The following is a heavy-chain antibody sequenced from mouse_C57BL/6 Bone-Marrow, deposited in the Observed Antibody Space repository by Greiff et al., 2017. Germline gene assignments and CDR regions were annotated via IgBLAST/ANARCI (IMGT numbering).Heavy chain of an antibody. CDR2: IYPGSGNT. D-gene: IGHD1-1*01. CDR1: GYTFTDYY. Sequence: VQGVESGAELVRPGASVKLSCKASGYTFTDYYINWVKQRPGQGLEWIARIYPGSGNTYYNEKFKGKATLTAEKSSSTAYMQLSSLTSEDSAVYFCAIRDYYGIYYFDYWGQGTTLTVSS. V-gene: IGHV1-76*01. CDR3: AIRDYYGIYYFDY. J-gene: IGHJ2*01.